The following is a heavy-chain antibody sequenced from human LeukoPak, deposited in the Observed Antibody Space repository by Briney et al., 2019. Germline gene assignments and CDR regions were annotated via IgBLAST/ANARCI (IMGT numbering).Heavy chain of an antibody. CDR3: ARADPDTVL. J-gene: IGHJ4*02. Sequence: ASVKVSCKASGYTFTSYDINWVRQATGQGLEWMGRMNPNSGNTGYAQKFQGRVTITTDTSTSTAYMELRSLRSDDTAVYYCARADPDTVLWGQGTLVTVSS. D-gene: IGHD4-11*01. CDR1: GYTFTSYD. V-gene: IGHV1-8*03. CDR2: MNPNSGNT.